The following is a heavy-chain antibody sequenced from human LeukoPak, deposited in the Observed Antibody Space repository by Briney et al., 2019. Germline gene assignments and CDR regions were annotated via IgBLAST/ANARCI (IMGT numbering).Heavy chain of an antibody. V-gene: IGHV3-30-3*01. CDR1: GISFSSYA. CDR3: ARDYYYGSDY. D-gene: IGHD3-10*01. J-gene: IGHJ4*02. Sequence: GGSLRLTCAASGISFSSYAMQWVRQAPGKGPEWVAVISYDGSNKFYADSVKGRFTISRDNSKNTLYLQMDSLRAEDTAVYYCARDYYYGSDYWGQGTLVTVSS. CDR2: ISYDGSNK.